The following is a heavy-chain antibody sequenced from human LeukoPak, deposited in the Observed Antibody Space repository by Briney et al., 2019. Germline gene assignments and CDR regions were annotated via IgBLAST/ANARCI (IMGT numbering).Heavy chain of an antibody. CDR1: GGSFSGYY. D-gene: IGHD6-19*01. V-gene: IGHV4-34*01. J-gene: IGHJ3*02. Sequence: SETLSLTCAVYGGSFSGYYWSWIRQPPGKGLEWIGEINHSGSTNYNPPLKSRVTISVDTSKNQFSLKLSSVTAADTAVYYCARHAEAGRHRIQEAFDIWGQGTMVTVSS. CDR3: ARHAEAGRHRIQEAFDI. CDR2: INHSGST.